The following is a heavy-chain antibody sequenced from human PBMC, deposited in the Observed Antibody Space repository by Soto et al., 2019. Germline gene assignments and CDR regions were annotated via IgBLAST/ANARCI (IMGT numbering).Heavy chain of an antibody. V-gene: IGHV4-59*08. D-gene: IGHD3-10*01. CDR3: ARHRGDHGHDFFDS. Sequence: SETLSLTCTVAGAYISGSYWSWIRQSPGKGLEWIGFVHHSGTTDSNPSLKSRVSMSTDMSTNEFSLKLSSMTATDAAVYYCARHRGDHGHDFFDSWGQGILVTVSS. CDR1: GAYISGSY. J-gene: IGHJ4*02. CDR2: VHHSGTT.